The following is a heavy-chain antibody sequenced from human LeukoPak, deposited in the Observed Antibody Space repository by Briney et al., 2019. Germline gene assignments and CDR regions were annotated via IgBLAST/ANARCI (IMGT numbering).Heavy chain of an antibody. J-gene: IGHJ4*02. V-gene: IGHV4-31*11. Sequence: SQTLSLTCAVSGGSISSGGYSWSWIRQHPGKGLEWIGYIYYSGTTYYNPSLKSRVIILLDTSKSQFSLKLTSVTAADTAVYYCARAAQNWNNAPYFDYWGQGTLVTVSS. D-gene: IGHD1/OR15-1a*01. CDR2: IYYSGTT. CDR1: GGSISSGGYS. CDR3: ARAAQNWNNAPYFDY.